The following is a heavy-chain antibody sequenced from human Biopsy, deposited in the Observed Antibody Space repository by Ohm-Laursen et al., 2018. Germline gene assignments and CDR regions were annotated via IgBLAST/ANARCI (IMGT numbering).Heavy chain of an antibody. D-gene: IGHD2-21*01. V-gene: IGHV3-21*01. CDR2: ISSSSDNI. CDR1: GFTLSSYS. J-gene: IGHJ6*02. Sequence: SLRLSCTASGFTLSSYSMNWVRQTPGKGLEWVSTISSSSDNIYYVDSVKGRFTIYRDNAKNSLYLQMNSLRAEDTAVYYWARSRGSSVIATIYYYGMDVWGQGTTVTVSS. CDR3: ARSRGSSVIATIYYYGMDV.